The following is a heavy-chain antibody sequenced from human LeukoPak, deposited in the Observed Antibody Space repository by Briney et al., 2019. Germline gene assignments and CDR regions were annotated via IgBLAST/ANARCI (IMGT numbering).Heavy chain of an antibody. Sequence: SETLSLTCTVSGGSINGYYWSWIRQPPGKGLEWIGSIFYSGNTYDNPSLKSRVTISVDTSKNQFSLKLNSVTAADTAVYYCARHRSKWLQSSFDYWGQGTLVTVSS. D-gene: IGHD5-24*01. V-gene: IGHV4-39*01. J-gene: IGHJ4*02. CDR2: IFYSGNT. CDR1: GGSINGYY. CDR3: ARHRSKWLQSSFDY.